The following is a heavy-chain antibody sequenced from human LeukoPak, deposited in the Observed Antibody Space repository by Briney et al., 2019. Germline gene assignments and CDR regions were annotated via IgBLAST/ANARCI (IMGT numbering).Heavy chain of an antibody. J-gene: IGHJ4*02. CDR2: ISSSSSYI. Sequence: GGSLRLSCAASGFTFSSYSMNWVRQAPGKGLEWVSSISSSSSYIYYADSVKGRFTISRDNAKNSLYLQMNSLRAEDTAVYYCARDADSGSYSDYWGRGTLVTVSS. CDR1: GFTFSSYS. V-gene: IGHV3-21*01. CDR3: ARDADSGSYSDY. D-gene: IGHD1-26*01.